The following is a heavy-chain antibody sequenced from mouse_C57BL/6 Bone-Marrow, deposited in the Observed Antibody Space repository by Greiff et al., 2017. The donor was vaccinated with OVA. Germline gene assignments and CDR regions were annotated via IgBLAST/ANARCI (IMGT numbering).Heavy chain of an antibody. D-gene: IGHD2-2*01. V-gene: IGHV1-22*01. Sequence: VQLQQSGPELVKPGASVKMSCKASGYTFTDYNMHWVKQSHGKSLEWIGYINPNNGGTSYNQKFKGKATLTVHKSSSTAYMELRSLASEDSAIYYCARGGWLRRGDYFDYWGQGTTLTVSS. CDR1: GYTFTDYN. CDR3: ARGGWLRRGDYFDY. J-gene: IGHJ2*01. CDR2: INPNNGGT.